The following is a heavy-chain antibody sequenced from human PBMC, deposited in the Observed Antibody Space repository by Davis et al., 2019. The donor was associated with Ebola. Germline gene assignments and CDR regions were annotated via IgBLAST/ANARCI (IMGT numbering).Heavy chain of an antibody. CDR2: INPNSGGT. Sequence: AASVKVSCKASGYTFTGYYMHWVRQAPGQGLEWMGRINPNSGGTNYAQKFQGRVTMTRDTSISTAYMEVGILRSDDTAVYYCARDRSIVGATVPPGYWGQGTLVTVSS. CDR1: GYTFTGYY. D-gene: IGHD1-26*01. J-gene: IGHJ4*02. V-gene: IGHV1-2*06. CDR3: ARDRSIVGATVPPGY.